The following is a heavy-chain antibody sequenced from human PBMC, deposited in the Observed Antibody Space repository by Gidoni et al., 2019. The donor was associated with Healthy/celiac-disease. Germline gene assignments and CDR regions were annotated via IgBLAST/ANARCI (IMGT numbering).Heavy chain of an antibody. CDR1: GFTVSSNY. CDR2: IYSGGSR. Sequence: EVQLVESGGGLVQPGGSLRLSCAASGFTVSSNYMSWVRQAPGKGLEWVSVIYSGGSRYYADSVKGRFTISRDNSKNTLYLQMNSLRAEDTAVYYCARDLGENYYYYGMDVWGQGTTVTVSS. V-gene: IGHV3-66*02. J-gene: IGHJ6*02. CDR3: ARDLGENYYYYGMDV.